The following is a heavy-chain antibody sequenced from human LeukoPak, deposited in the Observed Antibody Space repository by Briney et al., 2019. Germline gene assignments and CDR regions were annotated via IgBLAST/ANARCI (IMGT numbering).Heavy chain of an antibody. J-gene: IGHJ4*02. CDR3: ARDRHIAVAGHFDY. Sequence: PGGSLRLSCAASGFTFTAHGMDWVRQAPGKGLEWVATIRYDGSYQYYAESVKGRFTISRDNSKNTLYLQMNSLRAEDTAVYYCARDRHIAVAGHFDYWGQGTLVTVSS. D-gene: IGHD6-19*01. CDR1: GFTFTAHG. CDR2: IRYDGSYQ. V-gene: IGHV3-30*02.